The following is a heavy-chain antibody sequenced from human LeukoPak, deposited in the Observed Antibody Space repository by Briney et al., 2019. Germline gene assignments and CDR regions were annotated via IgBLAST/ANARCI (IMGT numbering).Heavy chain of an antibody. J-gene: IGHJ6*02. D-gene: IGHD3-10*01. CDR3: ARDRSGILGYYYNGMDV. Sequence: ASVKVSCKASRYTFTGYHVHWVRQAPGQGLDWVGRINPNSGVTNYAQKFQGRVTMTRHTSITTAHMELSRLRSDDTAVYYCARDRSGILGYYYNGMDVWGQGTTVTVSS. V-gene: IGHV1-2*06. CDR1: RYTFTGYH. CDR2: INPNSGVT.